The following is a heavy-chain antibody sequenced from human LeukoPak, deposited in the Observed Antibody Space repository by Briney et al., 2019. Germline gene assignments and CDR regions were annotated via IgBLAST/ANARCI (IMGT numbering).Heavy chain of an antibody. CDR3: ARGGRYSSSWYHPFDY. J-gene: IGHJ4*02. CDR1: GGSFSGYY. Sequence: PSETLSLTCAVYGGSFSGYYWSWIRQPPGKGLEWIGEINHSGSTNYNPSLKSRVTISVDTSKNQFSLKLSSVTAADTAVYYCARGGRYSSSWYHPFDYWGQGTLVTVSS. CDR2: INHSGST. V-gene: IGHV4-34*01. D-gene: IGHD6-13*01.